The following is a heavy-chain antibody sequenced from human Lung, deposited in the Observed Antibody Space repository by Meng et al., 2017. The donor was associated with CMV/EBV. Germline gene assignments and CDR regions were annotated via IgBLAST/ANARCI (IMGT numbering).Heavy chain of an antibody. CDR1: GYTFTSYG. J-gene: IGHJ6*02. CDR3: ARDGYFDWLVPRLAAGRLEAQKDAYYYGMDV. V-gene: IGHV1-18*01. CDR2: ISAYNGNT. D-gene: IGHD3-9*01. Sequence: ASVKVSXKASGYTFTSYGISWVRQAPGQGLECMGWISAYNGNTNYAQKLQGRVTMTTDTSTSTAYMELRSLRSDDTAVYYCARDGYFDWLVPRLAAGRLEAQKDAYYYGMDVWGQGTXVTVSS.